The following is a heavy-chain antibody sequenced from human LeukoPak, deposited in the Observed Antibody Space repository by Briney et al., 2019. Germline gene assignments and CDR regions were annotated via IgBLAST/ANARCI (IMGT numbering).Heavy chain of an antibody. CDR1: GFTVSSNY. J-gene: IGHJ4*02. CDR2: IYSGGST. D-gene: IGHD3-22*01. Sequence: GGSLRLSCAASGFTVSSNYMSWVRQAPGKGLEWVSVIYSGGSTYYADSVKGRFTISRDSSKNTLYLQMNSLRAEDTAVYYCASSYDSSQFDYWGQGTLVTVSS. CDR3: ASSYDSSQFDY. V-gene: IGHV3-53*01.